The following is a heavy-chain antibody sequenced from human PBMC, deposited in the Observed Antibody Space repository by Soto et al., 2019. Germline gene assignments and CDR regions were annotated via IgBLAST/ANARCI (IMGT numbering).Heavy chain of an antibody. V-gene: IGHV3-48*02. CDR3: ARDARNADYAC. J-gene: IGHJ4*02. CDR1: GFTFSSHA. CDR2: IHGTRSII. D-gene: IGHD3-16*01. Sequence: EVQLVESGGGLVQPGGSLKLSCAVSGFTFSSHAMNWVRQAPGKGLEWVAYIHGTRSIIYYADSVKGRFTISRDNAKNSWYLQMDSLSDEDTALYYCARDARNADYACWGQGTLVTVSS.